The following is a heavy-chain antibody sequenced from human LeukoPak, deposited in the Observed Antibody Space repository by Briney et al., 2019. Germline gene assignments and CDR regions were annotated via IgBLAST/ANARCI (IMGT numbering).Heavy chain of an antibody. J-gene: IGHJ4*02. CDR1: GFTVSSNY. D-gene: IGHD3-3*01. CDR2: IYSGGST. Sequence: GGSLRLSCAASGFTVSSNYMSWVRQAPGKGLEWVSVIYSGGSTYYADSLKGRFTISRDNSKNTLYLQMNSLRAEDTAVYYCARDSNDFWSGRIMPFDYWGQGTLVTVSS. V-gene: IGHV3-66*02. CDR3: ARDSNDFWSGRIMPFDY.